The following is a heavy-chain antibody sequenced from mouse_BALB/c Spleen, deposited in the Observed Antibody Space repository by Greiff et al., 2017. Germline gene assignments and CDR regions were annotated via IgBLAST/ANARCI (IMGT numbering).Heavy chain of an antibody. J-gene: IGHJ4*01. V-gene: IGHV5-6-2*01. CDR3: ARDGSYAMDY. CDR2: INSNGGST. Sequence: EVQLVESGGGLVKLGGSLKLSCAASGFTFSSYYMSWVRQTPEKRLELVAAINSNGGSTYYPDTVKGRFTISRDNAKNTLYLQMSSLKSEDTALYYCARDGSYAMDYWGQGTSVTVSS. CDR1: GFTFSSYY.